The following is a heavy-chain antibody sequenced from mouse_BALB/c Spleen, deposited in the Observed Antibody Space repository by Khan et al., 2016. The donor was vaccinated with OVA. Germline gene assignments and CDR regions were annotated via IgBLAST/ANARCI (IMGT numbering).Heavy chain of an antibody. V-gene: IGHV3-2*02. CDR1: GYSITSDYA. J-gene: IGHJ4*01. CDR2: ISYSGST. Sequence: LQQSGPGLVKPSQSLSLTCTVTGYSITSDYAWNWIRQFPGNKLEWMGYISYSGSTNYNPSLKSRISITRDTSKNQFFLKLNSVPTEDTATYYCSRDGSRYNYAMDYWGQGTSVTVSS. CDR3: SRDGSRYNYAMDY. D-gene: IGHD2-3*01.